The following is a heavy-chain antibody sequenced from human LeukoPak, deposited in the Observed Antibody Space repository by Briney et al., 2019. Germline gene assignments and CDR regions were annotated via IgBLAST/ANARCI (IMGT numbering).Heavy chain of an antibody. CDR3: ARDRLREGATNGAFDI. V-gene: IGHV1-69*05. D-gene: IGHD1-26*01. CDR2: IIPIFGTA. CDR1: GGTFSSYA. J-gene: IGHJ3*02. Sequence: GASVKVSCKASGGTFSSYAISWVRQAPGQGLEWMGGIIPIFGTANYAQKFQGRVTITTDESTSTAYMELSSLRSEDTAVYYCARDRLREGATNGAFDIWGQGTMVTVSS.